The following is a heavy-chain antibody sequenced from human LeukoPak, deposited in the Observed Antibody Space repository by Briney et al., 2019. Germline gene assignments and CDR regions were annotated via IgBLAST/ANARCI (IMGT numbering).Heavy chain of an antibody. J-gene: IGHJ4*02. V-gene: IGHV3-30*03. CDR1: GFTFSSNG. Sequence: PGTSLRLSCAASGFTFSSNGMHWVRQAPGKGLEWVAVISNDGSNKYYADSVKGRFTISRDNSKSTLHLQMNSLRAEDTAVYYCARGGSVVVPAALRLFDYWGQGTLVTVSS. CDR3: ARGGSVVVPAALRLFDY. CDR2: ISNDGSNK. D-gene: IGHD2-2*01.